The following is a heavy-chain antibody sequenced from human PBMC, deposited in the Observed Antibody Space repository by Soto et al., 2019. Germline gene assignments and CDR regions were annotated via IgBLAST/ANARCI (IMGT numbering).Heavy chain of an antibody. J-gene: IGHJ5*01. CDR1: GYSFTRYW. Sequence: GESLKIPCKGSGYSFTRYWIAWVRLMPGKGLEWMGIIYPGDSDTRYSPSFQGQVTISADKSISSAYLQWSSLKASDTAMYYCARGAPMGGSGSYYWFDSWGQGTLVTVSS. CDR3: ARGAPMGGSGSYYWFDS. V-gene: IGHV5-51*01. D-gene: IGHD3-10*01. CDR2: IYPGDSDT.